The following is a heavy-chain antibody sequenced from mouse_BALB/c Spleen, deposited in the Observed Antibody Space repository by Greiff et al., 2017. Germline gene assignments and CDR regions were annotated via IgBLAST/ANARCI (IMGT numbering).Heavy chain of an antibody. V-gene: IGHV5-17*02. Sequence: EVQGVESGGGLVQPGGSRKLSCAASGFTFSSFGIHWVRQAPEKGLEWVAYISSGSSTIYYADTVKGRFTISRDNPKNTLFLQMTSLRSEDTAMYYCARSGNYGSFYAMDYWGQGTSVTVSS. CDR1: GFTFSSFG. CDR3: ARSGNYGSFYAMDY. D-gene: IGHD1-1*01. CDR2: ISSGSSTI. J-gene: IGHJ4*01.